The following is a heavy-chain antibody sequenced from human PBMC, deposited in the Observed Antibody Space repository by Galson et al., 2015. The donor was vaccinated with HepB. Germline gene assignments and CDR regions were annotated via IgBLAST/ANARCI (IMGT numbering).Heavy chain of an antibody. D-gene: IGHD5-24*01. Sequence: SETLSLTCTVSGGSISSSSYYWGWIRQPPGKGLEWIGSIYYSGSTYYNPSLKSRVTISVDTSKNQFSLKLSSVTAADTAVYYCARRLSREVAFDYWGQGTLVTVSS. CDR2: IYYSGST. CDR3: ARRLSREVAFDY. J-gene: IGHJ4*02. CDR1: GGSISSSSYY. V-gene: IGHV4-39*07.